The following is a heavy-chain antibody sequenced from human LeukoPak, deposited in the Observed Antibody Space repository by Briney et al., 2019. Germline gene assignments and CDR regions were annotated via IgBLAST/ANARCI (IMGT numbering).Heavy chain of an antibody. CDR3: ARMAIYSSGWYRGYFDY. Sequence: SETLSLTCTVSGGSLSSHYWSWIRQHPGKGLEWIGYIYYSGSTYYNPSLKSRVTISVDTSKNQLSLKLSSVTAADTAVYYCARMAIYSSGWYRGYFDYWGQGTLVTVSS. V-gene: IGHV4-59*06. J-gene: IGHJ4*02. D-gene: IGHD6-19*01. CDR1: GGSLSSHY. CDR2: IYYSGST.